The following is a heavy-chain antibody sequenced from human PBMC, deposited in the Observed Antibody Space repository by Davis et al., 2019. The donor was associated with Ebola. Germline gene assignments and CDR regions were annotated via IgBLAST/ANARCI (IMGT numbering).Heavy chain of an antibody. Sequence: SLKISCAASGFTFSSYAMSWVRQAPGKGLEWVSGISWNSGSIGYADSVKGRFTISRDNAKNSLYLQMNSLRAEDTALYYCAKDIDDYYYYGMDVWGQGTTVTVSS. CDR2: ISWNSGSI. V-gene: IGHV3-9*01. J-gene: IGHJ6*02. CDR3: AKDIDDYYYYGMDV. CDR1: GFTFSSYA.